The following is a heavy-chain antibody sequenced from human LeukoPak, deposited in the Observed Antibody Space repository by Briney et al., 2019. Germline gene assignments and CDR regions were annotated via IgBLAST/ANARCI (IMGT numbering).Heavy chain of an antibody. V-gene: IGHV3-48*02. J-gene: IGHJ6*02. CDR2: ISSSSSTI. D-gene: IGHD3-10*01. CDR1: GFTFSSYS. Sequence: GGSLRLSCAASGFTFSSYSMNWVRQAPGKGREWVSYISSSSSTIYYPDSVKGRFTISRDNAKNSLYLQMSSLRDEDTAVYYCARSLASGRRYYYYGMDVWGQGTTVTVSS. CDR3: ARSLASGRRYYYYGMDV.